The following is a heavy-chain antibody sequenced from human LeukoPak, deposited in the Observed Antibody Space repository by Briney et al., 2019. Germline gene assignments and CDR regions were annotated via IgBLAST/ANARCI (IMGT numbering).Heavy chain of an antibody. CDR2: IRSNGATA. V-gene: IGHV3-23*01. CDR3: ARGQEFDDGVFDS. CDR1: GFSFSSFA. J-gene: IGHJ4*02. D-gene: IGHD1-1*01. Sequence: GGSLRLSCAASGFSFSSFAMTWVRQAPGKGLEWVSTIRSNGATAYNADSVKGRFTISRDNSKNTVYLQMNSLRVEDTAIYYCARGQEFDDGVFDSWGQGTLVTVSS.